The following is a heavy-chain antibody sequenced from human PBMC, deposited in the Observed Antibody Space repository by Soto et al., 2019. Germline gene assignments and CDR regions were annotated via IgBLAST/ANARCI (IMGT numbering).Heavy chain of an antibody. J-gene: IGHJ6*02. CDR3: ARTDCSSTSCYNYYYYGMDV. D-gene: IGHD2-2*01. V-gene: IGHV1-3*01. CDR1: GYSFTKYG. Sequence: ASVKVSCKTSGYSFTKYGLHWVRQAPGQRLEWMGWIKPGNGDTKYSQKFQGRVTITRDTSATTAYMELSSLRSEDSAVFYCARTDCSSTSCYNYYYYGMDVWGQGTTVTVS. CDR2: IKPGNGDT.